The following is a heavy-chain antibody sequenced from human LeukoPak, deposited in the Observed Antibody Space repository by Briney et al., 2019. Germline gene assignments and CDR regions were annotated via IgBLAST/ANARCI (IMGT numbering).Heavy chain of an antibody. CDR3: ASAYDSSGYYGGESWFDP. V-gene: IGHV1-69*13. CDR1: GGTFSSYA. J-gene: IGHJ5*02. D-gene: IGHD3-22*01. CDR2: IIPIFGTA. Sequence: SVKVSCKASGGTFSSYAISWVRQAPGQGLEWMGGIIPIFGTANYAQKFQGRVTITADESTSTAYMELSSLRSEDTAVYYRASAYDSSGYYGGESWFDPWGQGILVTVSS.